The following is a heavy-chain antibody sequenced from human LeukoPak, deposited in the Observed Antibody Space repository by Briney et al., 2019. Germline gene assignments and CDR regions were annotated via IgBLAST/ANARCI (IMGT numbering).Heavy chain of an antibody. CDR2: IYYSGST. V-gene: IGHV4-30-4*01. CDR1: GGSISSGDYY. D-gene: IGHD3-22*01. CDR3: ARAPWLFPLDY. Sequence: SQTLSLTCTVSGGSISSGDYYWSWIRQPPGKGLEWIGYIYYSGSTYYNLSLKSRVTISVDTSKNQFSLKLSSVTAADTAVYYCARAPWLFPLDYWGQGTLVTVSS. J-gene: IGHJ4*02.